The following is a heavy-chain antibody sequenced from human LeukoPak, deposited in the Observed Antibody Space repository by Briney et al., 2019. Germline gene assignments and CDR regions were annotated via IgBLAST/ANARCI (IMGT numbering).Heavy chain of an antibody. V-gene: IGHV3-23*01. J-gene: IGHJ4*02. CDR2: ISGSGGRT. D-gene: IGHD5-12*01. Sequence: PGGSLRLSWAASGFTFSSYAMSWVRQAPGEGLEWVSAISGSGGRTHYADSVKGRFTISRDNSKNTLYLQMNSLRAEDTAVYYCAKEEWLRLRAEDYFDYWGQGTLVTVSS. CDR3: AKEEWLRLRAEDYFDY. CDR1: GFTFSSYA.